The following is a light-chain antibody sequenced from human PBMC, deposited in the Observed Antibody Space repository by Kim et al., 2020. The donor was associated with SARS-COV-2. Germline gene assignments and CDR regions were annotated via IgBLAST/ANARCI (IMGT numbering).Light chain of an antibody. CDR3: QQSYSAPPA. Sequence: SASVGDRVTITCRASQTISNYLNWYQQKPGKAPKLLIFAASSLQSGVPSRFSGSGSGTDFTLTISSLQPEDFATYYCQQSYSAPPAFGQGTKLEI. J-gene: IGKJ2*01. CDR1: QTISNY. V-gene: IGKV1-39*01. CDR2: AAS.